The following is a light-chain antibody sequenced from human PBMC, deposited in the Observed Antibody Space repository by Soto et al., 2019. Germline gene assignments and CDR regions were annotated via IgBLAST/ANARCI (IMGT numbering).Light chain of an antibody. CDR1: SRDIGGYNY. Sequence: QSALTQPASMSGSPGQSLTISCTGTSRDIGGYNYVSWYQQRPGKVPKLIIYDVSDRPSGVSDRFSGSKSGDTASLTISGLQTEDEADYYCSSFSSRSTLVFGGGTKVTVL. J-gene: IGLJ2*01. CDR3: SSFSSRSTLV. CDR2: DVS. V-gene: IGLV2-14*01.